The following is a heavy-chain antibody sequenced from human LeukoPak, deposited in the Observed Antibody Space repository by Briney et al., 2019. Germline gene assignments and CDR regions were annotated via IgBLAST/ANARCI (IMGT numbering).Heavy chain of an antibody. CDR2: IYYSGST. Sequence: SETLSLTCTVSGGSISSYYWSWIRQPPGKGLERIGYIYYSGSTNYNPSLKSRVTISVDTSKNQFSLKLSSVTAADTAVYYCARDYYDRNDAFDIWGQGTMVTVSS. J-gene: IGHJ3*02. D-gene: IGHD3-22*01. CDR3: ARDYYDRNDAFDI. CDR1: GGSISSYY. V-gene: IGHV4-59*01.